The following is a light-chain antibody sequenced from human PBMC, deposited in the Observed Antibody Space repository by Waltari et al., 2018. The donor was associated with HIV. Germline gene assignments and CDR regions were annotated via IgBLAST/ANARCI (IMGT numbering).Light chain of an antibody. V-gene: IGLV1-47*01. CDR2: RNN. CDR3: AAWTDSRYVV. CDR1: SSHLGSNY. J-gene: IGLJ2*01. Sequence: QSVLTQPPSASGAPGQRVTISCSGSSSHLGSNYVYWYQQLPGTAPKLLIDRNNQRPSGVPDRFSGSKSGTSASLAISGLRSEDEADYYCAAWTDSRYVVFGGGTKLTVL.